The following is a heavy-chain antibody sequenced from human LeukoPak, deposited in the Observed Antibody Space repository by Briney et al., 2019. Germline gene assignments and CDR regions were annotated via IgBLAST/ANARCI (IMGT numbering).Heavy chain of an antibody. CDR3: AREYPEGSSWHRPAP. J-gene: IGHJ5*02. Sequence: GRSLRLSCAASGFTFSSYAMHWVRQAPGKGLEWVAVISYDGSNKYYADSVKGRFTISRDNSKNTLYLQMNSLRAEDTAVYYCAREYPEGSSWHRPAPWGQGTLVTVSS. D-gene: IGHD6-13*01. CDR2: ISYDGSNK. CDR1: GFTFSSYA. V-gene: IGHV3-30-3*01.